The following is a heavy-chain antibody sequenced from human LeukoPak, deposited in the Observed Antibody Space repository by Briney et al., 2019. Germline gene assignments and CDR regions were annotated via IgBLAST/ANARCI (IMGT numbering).Heavy chain of an antibody. CDR2: ISISGDDT. D-gene: IGHD6-19*01. CDR1: GFTFSSYA. Sequence: PGGSLRLSCAASGFTFSSYAMSWVRQAPGRGLEWVSAISISGDDTYYADSVKGRFTISRDNSRSTLYLQMNSLRAEDTAVYYCAKGGSGWYGFLFDYWGQGTLVTVSS. V-gene: IGHV3-23*01. CDR3: AKGGSGWYGFLFDY. J-gene: IGHJ4*02.